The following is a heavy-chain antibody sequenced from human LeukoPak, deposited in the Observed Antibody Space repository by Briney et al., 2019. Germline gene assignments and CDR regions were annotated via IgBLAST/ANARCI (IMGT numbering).Heavy chain of an antibody. D-gene: IGHD3-22*01. J-gene: IGHJ4*02. V-gene: IGHV3-23*01. CDR1: GFTFSSYG. CDR3: AKASGMYYYDSSGGGYYFDY. CDR2: ISGSGGST. Sequence: GGSLRLSCAASGFTFSSYGMHWVRQAPGKGLEWVSAISGSGGSTYYADSVKGRFTISRDNSKNTLYLQMNSLRAEDTAVYYCAKASGMYYYDSSGGGYYFDYWGQGTLVTVSS.